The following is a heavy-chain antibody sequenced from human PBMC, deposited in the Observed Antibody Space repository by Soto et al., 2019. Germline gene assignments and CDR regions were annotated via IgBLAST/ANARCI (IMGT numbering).Heavy chain of an antibody. Sequence: ASVKVSCTASGYTFTSYGISWVRQAPGQGLEWMGWISAYNGNTNYAQKLQGRVTMTTDTSTSTAYMELRSLRSDDTAVYYCARVIAMVRGVISPRGAFDIWGQGTMVTVSS. CDR3: ARVIAMVRGVISPRGAFDI. CDR2: ISAYNGNT. CDR1: GYTFTSYG. D-gene: IGHD3-10*01. V-gene: IGHV1-18*01. J-gene: IGHJ3*02.